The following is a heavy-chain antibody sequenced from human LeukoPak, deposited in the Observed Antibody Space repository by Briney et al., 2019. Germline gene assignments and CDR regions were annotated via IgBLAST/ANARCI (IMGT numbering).Heavy chain of an antibody. J-gene: IGHJ4*02. D-gene: IGHD6-19*01. CDR2: IYTSGST. V-gene: IGHV4-4*07. Sequence: SSETLSLTCTVSGGSISSYYWSWIRQPAGKGLEWIGRIYTSGSTNYNTSLKSRVTMSVDTSKNQFSLKLSSVTAADTAMYYCTRDLDTSGWCNFDYWGQGTLVTVSS. CDR3: TRDLDTSGWCNFDY. CDR1: GGSISSYY.